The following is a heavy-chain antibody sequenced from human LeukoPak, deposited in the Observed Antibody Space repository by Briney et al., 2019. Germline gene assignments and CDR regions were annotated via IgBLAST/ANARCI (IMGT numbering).Heavy chain of an antibody. CDR3: ASDMSYSGYYIDY. V-gene: IGHV3-30-3*01. CDR1: GFTFSFSSYA. J-gene: IGHJ4*02. CDR2: ISYDGSNE. Sequence: GGSLRLSCAPSGFTFSFSSYAMHWVCQAPGKGLEWVALISYDGSNEYYADSVKGRFTVSRDNSKNTLYLQMNSLRAEDTAVYYCASDMSYSGYYIDYWGQGTLVTVSS. D-gene: IGHD3-3*01.